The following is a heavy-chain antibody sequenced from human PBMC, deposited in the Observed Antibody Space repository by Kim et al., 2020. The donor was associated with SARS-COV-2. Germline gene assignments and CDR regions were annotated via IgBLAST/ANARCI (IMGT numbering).Heavy chain of an antibody. CDR2: IYSGGST. CDR1: GFTVSSNY. J-gene: IGHJ4*02. CDR3: ARVIAAAGTFYPTYCDY. Sequence: GGSLRLSCAASGFTVSSNYMSWVRQAPGKGLEWVSVIYSGGSTYYADSVKGRFTISRDNSKNTLYLQMNSLRAEDTAVYYCARVIAAAGTFYPTYCDYWGQGTLVTVSS. D-gene: IGHD6-13*01. V-gene: IGHV3-53*01.